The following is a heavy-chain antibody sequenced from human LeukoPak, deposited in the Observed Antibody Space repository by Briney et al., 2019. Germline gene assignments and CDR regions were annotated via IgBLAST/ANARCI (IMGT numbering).Heavy chain of an antibody. V-gene: IGHV3-15*01. Sequence: GGSLRLSCAASGFTFSNARMRWAPGAPGREAVWVGRIKSRTDSRTTDYAATVKDRLTISRDDSKNMLYLEMDSLKIEDPAVYYCTTELRWELPFFDYWGQGTLVTVSS. CDR1: GFTFSNAR. D-gene: IGHD1-26*01. J-gene: IGHJ4*02. CDR2: IKSRTDSRTT. CDR3: TTELRWELPFFDY.